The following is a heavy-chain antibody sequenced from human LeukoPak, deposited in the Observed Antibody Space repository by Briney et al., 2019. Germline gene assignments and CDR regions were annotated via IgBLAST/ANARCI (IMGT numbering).Heavy chain of an antibody. V-gene: IGHV1-2*02. CDR1: GHTFTSYD. D-gene: IGHD3-22*01. Sequence: ASVKVSCKASGHTFTSYDINWVRQATGQGLEWMGWINPNSGGTNYAQKFQGRVTMTRDTSISTAYMELSRLRSDDTAAYYCARSYYDSSAYYYYMDVWGKGTTVTVSS. CDR2: INPNSGGT. CDR3: ARSYYDSSAYYYYMDV. J-gene: IGHJ6*03.